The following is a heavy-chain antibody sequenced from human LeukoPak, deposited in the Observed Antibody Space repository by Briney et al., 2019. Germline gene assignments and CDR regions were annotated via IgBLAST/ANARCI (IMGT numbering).Heavy chain of an antibody. V-gene: IGHV1-69*13. CDR1: GGTFISYA. CDR2: IIPIFGTA. Sequence: GASVKVSCEASGGTFISYAISWVRQAPGQGLEWMGGIIPIFGTANYAQKFQGRVTITADESTSTAYMELSSLRSEDTAVYYCARASMISARLSSYYFDYWGQGTLVTVSS. J-gene: IGHJ4*02. D-gene: IGHD6-6*01. CDR3: ARASMISARLSSYYFDY.